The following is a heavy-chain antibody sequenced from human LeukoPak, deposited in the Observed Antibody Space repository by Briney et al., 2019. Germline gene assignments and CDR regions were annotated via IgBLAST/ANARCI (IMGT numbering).Heavy chain of an antibody. CDR3: ARAPAGRSWFDP. Sequence: GGSLRLSCAASGFTFSSYGMHCVRQAPGKGLEWVAVIWYDGSNKYYADSVKGRFTISRDNSKNTLYLQMNSLRAEDTAVYYCARAPAGRSWFDPWGQGTLVTVSS. V-gene: IGHV3-33*01. J-gene: IGHJ5*02. CDR2: IWYDGSNK. D-gene: IGHD1-26*01. CDR1: GFTFSSYG.